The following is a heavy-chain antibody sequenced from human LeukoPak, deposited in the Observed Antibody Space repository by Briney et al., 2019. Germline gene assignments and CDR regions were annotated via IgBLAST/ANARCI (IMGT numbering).Heavy chain of an antibody. J-gene: IGHJ4*02. CDR2: IYYSGST. CDR3: ARGDLYTVTFDY. V-gene: IGHV4-59*01. D-gene: IGHD4-17*01. Sequence: PSETLSLTCTVSGGSISSYYWSWIRQPPGKGLEWIGYIYYSGSTNYNPSLKSRVTISVDTSKNQFSLKLSSVTAADTAVYYCARGDLYTVTFDYWGQGTLVTVSS. CDR1: GGSISSYY.